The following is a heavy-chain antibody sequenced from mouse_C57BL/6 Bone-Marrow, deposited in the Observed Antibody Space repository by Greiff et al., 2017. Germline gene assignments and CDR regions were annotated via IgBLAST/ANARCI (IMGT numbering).Heavy chain of an antibody. D-gene: IGHD1-1*01. CDR2: IDPENGDT. CDR1: GFNIKDDY. V-gene: IGHV14-4*01. Sequence: VQLQQSGAELVRPGASVKLSCTASGFNIKDDYMHWVKQRPEQGLEWIGWIDPENGDTEYASKFQGKATITADTSSNTAYLQLSSLTSEDTAIYYCACSPWFAYWGQGTLVTVSA. J-gene: IGHJ3*01. CDR3: ACSPWFAY.